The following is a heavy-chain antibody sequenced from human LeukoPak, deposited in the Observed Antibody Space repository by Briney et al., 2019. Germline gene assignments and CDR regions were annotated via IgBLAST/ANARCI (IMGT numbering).Heavy chain of an antibody. J-gene: IGHJ4*02. CDR1: GFPFSSYS. Sequence: GGSLRLSCAASGFPFSSYSMTWVRQAPGRGPEWVANIRQDGSEIYYVDSVKGRFTISRDNARNSLNLQMNSLRAEDTAVYYCARDKTVGATKFDYWGQGTLVTVS. CDR3: ARDKTVGATKFDY. D-gene: IGHD1-26*01. V-gene: IGHV3-7*03. CDR2: IRQDGSEI.